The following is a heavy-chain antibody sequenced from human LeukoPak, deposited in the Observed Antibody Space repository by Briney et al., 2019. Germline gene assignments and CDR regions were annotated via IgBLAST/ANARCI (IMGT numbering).Heavy chain of an antibody. CDR3: ARAPRYYDSSGYYDP. CDR1: GYIFTGYY. Sequence: ASVKVSCKASGYIFTGYYMHWVRQAPGQGLEWMGWINPNSGGTNYAQKFQGRVTMTRDTSISTAYMELSRLRSDDTAVYYCARAPRYYDSSGYYDPWGQGTLATVSS. J-gene: IGHJ5*02. CDR2: INPNSGGT. D-gene: IGHD3-22*01. V-gene: IGHV1-2*02.